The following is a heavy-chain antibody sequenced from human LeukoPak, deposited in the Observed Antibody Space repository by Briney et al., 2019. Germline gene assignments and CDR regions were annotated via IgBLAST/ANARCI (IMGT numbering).Heavy chain of an antibody. CDR3: ARVRTMVRGGPVGY. J-gene: IGHJ4*02. CDR1: GFTFDDYA. Sequence: GGFLRLSCAASGFTFDDYAMHWVRQTPGKGLEWVSHISWNSATIEYADSVKGRFTISRDNAKNSLYLQMNSLRAEDTALYYCARVRTMVRGGPVGYWGQGTLVTVSS. D-gene: IGHD3-10*01. CDR2: ISWNSATI. V-gene: IGHV3-9*01.